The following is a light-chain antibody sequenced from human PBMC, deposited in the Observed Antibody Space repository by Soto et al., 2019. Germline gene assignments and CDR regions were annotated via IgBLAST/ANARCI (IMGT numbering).Light chain of an antibody. CDR3: AVWDDTLKAVV. CDR1: SSNVGSNT. Sequence: QAVVTQPPSASGTPGQRVTISCSGSSSNVGSNTVDWYQLLPGTAPKLLIYHNNHRPSGVPDRLSGSKSGTSASLAISGLQSEDEADYYCAVWDDTLKAVVFGGGNKLTVL. J-gene: IGLJ2*01. V-gene: IGLV1-44*01. CDR2: HNN.